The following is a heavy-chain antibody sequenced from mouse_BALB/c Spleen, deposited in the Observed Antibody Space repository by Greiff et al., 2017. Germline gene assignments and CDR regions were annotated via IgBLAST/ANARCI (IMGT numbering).Heavy chain of an antibody. V-gene: IGHV5-6-5*01. Sequence: EVKVVESGGGLVKPGGSLKLSCAASGFAFSSSAMSWVRQTPEKRLEWVASISSGGSTYYPDSVKGRFTISRDNARNILYLQMSSLRSEDTAMYYCARVYGTGIYYYAMDYWGQGTSVTVSS. CDR2: ISSGGST. CDR1: GFAFSSSA. J-gene: IGHJ4*01. D-gene: IGHD1-2*01. CDR3: ARVYGTGIYYYAMDY.